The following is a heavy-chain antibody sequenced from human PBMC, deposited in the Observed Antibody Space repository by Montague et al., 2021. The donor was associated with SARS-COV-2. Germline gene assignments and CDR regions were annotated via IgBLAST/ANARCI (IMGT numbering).Heavy chain of an antibody. J-gene: IGHJ4*02. CDR2: TYYRSKWYT. D-gene: IGHD1-1*01. Sequence: CAISGDSVSSNSAAWNWIRQSPSGGIEWLGRTYYRSKWYTDYAPSVKTRITITPDTSNNQFSLHLNSVTPGDTAVYYCAREGTVPGPRGIYFDDWGQGTLVTGSS. V-gene: IGHV6-1*01. CDR3: AREGTVPGPRGIYFDD. CDR1: GDSVSSNSAA.